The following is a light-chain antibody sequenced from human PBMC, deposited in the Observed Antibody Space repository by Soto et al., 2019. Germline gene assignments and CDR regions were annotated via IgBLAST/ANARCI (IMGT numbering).Light chain of an antibody. CDR2: GAS. V-gene: IGKV3-15*01. J-gene: IGKJ1*01. Sequence: EIVMTQSPATLSVSPGERATLSCRASQSVSSNLAWYQQKPGQAPRLLIYGASTRATGIPARFSGSGSGTEFTLTISSLQSEDFAVYYCQQYTNWPPMTFGQGTTVDIK. CDR3: QQYTNWPPMT. CDR1: QSVSSN.